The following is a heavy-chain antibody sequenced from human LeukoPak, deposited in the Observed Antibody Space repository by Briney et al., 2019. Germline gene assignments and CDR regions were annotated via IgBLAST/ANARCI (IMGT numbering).Heavy chain of an antibody. V-gene: IGHV4-59*01. J-gene: IGHJ4*02. CDR3: AQSYDSSGFYNY. CDR1: GGSINNYY. CDR2: IYYSGST. D-gene: IGHD3-22*01. Sequence: SETLSLTCTVSGGSINNYYWSWIRQPPGKGLEWIGYIYYSGSTNYNPSLKSRVTISVDTSKNQFSLKLSSVTAADTAVYYCAQSYDSSGFYNYWGQGTLVTVSS.